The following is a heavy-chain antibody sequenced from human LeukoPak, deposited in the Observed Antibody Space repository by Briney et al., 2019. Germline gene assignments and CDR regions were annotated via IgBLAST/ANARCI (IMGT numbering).Heavy chain of an antibody. J-gene: IGHJ4*02. CDR3: ARVSPPGPRSDIVVVPAAIGRSLCYFDY. CDR1: GGSFSGYY. CDR2: INHSGST. D-gene: IGHD2-2*02. V-gene: IGHV4-34*01. Sequence: SETLSLTCAVYGGSFSGYYWSWIRQPPGKGLEWIGEINHSGSTNYNPSLKSRVTISVDTSKNQFSLKLSSVTAADTAVYYCARVSPPGPRSDIVVVPAAIGRSLCYFDYWGQGTLVTVSS.